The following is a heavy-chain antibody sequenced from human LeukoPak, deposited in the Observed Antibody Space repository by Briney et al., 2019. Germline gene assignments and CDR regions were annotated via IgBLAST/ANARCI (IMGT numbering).Heavy chain of an antibody. CDR1: GFTFSSYS. Sequence: GGSLRLSCAASGFTFSSYSMNWVRQAPGKGLEWVSSISSSSSYIYYADSVKGRFTISRDNAKNSLYLQMNSLRAEDTAVYYCTRQGHTYYYDSSGYYPYWGQGTLVTVSS. V-gene: IGHV3-21*01. J-gene: IGHJ4*02. CDR3: TRQGHTYYYDSSGYYPY. D-gene: IGHD3-22*01. CDR2: ISSSSSYI.